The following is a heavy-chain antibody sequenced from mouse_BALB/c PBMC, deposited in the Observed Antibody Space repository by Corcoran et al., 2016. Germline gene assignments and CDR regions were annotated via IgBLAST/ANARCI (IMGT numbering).Heavy chain of an antibody. J-gene: IGHJ4*01. CDR3: AREPYAMDY. CDR1: GYTFTNYG. V-gene: IGHV9-1*02. Sequence: QIQLVQSGPELKKPGETVKISCKASGYTFTNYGMNWVKQAPGKGLKWMGWINTYTGEPTYADDFKGRFAFSLETSASTAYLQISNLKNEDMATYFCAREPYAMDYWGQGTSVTVSS. CDR2: INTYTGEP.